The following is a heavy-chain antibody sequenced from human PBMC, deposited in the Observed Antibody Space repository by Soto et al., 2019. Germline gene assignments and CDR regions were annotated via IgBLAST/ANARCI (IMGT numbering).Heavy chain of an antibody. CDR3: ARDCSGGSCYGFDP. V-gene: IGHV4-4*02. D-gene: IGHD2-15*01. CDR2: IYHSGST. J-gene: IGHJ5*02. Sequence: PSETLSLTCAVSGGSISSSNWWSWVRQPPGKGLEWIGEIYHSGSTNYNPSLKSRVTISVDKSKNQFSLKLSSVTAADTAVYYCARDCSGGSCYGFDPWGQGTLVTVSS. CDR1: GGSISSSNW.